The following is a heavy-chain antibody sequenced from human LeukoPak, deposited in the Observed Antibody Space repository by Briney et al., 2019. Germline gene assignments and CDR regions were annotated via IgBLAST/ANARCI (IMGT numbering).Heavy chain of an antibody. Sequence: GGSLRLSCAASGFTFSSYGMQWVRQAPGKGLEWVSAISSSSAYIYYADSVKGRFTISRDNAKSSVSLQVNSLRADDTAVYYCARIFRYQLVDYYALDVWGQGTTVTVSS. CDR2: ISSSSAYI. J-gene: IGHJ6*02. CDR3: ARIFRYQLVDYYALDV. CDR1: GFTFSSYG. V-gene: IGHV3-21*01. D-gene: IGHD2-2*01.